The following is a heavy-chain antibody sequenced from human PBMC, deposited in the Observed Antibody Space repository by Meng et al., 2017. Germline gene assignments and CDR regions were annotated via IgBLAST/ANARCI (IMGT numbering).Heavy chain of an antibody. V-gene: IGHV1-2*02. Sequence: ASVKVSCKASGYTFTGYYMHWVRQAPGQGLEWMGWVNPNSGGTNYAQKFQGRVTMTRDTSISTAYMELSRLRSDDTAVYYCARDRVDYLARSSGWSSGDYWGQGTLVTVSS. J-gene: IGHJ4*02. D-gene: IGHD6-19*01. CDR2: VNPNSGGT. CDR1: GYTFTGYY. CDR3: ARDRVDYLARSSGWSSGDY.